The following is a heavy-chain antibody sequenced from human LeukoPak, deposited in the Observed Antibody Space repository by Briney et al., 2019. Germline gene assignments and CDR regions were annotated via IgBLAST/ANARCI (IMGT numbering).Heavy chain of an antibody. CDR2: IYYTGST. Sequence: SETLSLTCTVSGGSISNTAYYWGWIRQPPGTGLEWIGTIYYTGSTYYNPSLKSRVTISVDTSKNQFSLKLSSVTAADTAVYYCASTPFNYDYIWGSYRYRRAFDIWGQGTMVTVSS. J-gene: IGHJ3*02. CDR3: ASTPFNYDYIWGSYRYRRAFDI. V-gene: IGHV4-39*07. CDR1: GGSISNTAYY. D-gene: IGHD3-16*02.